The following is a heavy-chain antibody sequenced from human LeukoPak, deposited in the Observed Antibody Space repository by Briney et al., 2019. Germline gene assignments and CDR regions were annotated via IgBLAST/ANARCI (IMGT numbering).Heavy chain of an antibody. D-gene: IGHD3-22*01. CDR2: ISGSGGST. CDR1: VFTFSSYA. CDR3: AKDKPHYYDGSGYLGVVY. V-gene: IGHV3-23*01. J-gene: IGHJ4*02. Sequence: GGSLRLSCAASVFTFSSYAMSWVRQAPGKGLEWVSAISGSGGSTYYADSVKGRFTISRDNSKNTLYLQMNSLRAEDTAVYYCAKDKPHYYDGSGYLGVVYWGQGTLVTVSS.